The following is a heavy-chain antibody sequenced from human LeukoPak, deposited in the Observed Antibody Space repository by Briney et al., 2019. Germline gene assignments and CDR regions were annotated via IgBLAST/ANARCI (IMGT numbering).Heavy chain of an antibody. CDR3: AKVPNMSTVVTPSGFDY. CDR2: ISGSGGST. CDR1: GFTFSNAW. J-gene: IGHJ4*02. Sequence: PGGSLRLSCAASGFTFSNAWMNWVRQAPGKGLEWVSAISGSGGSTYYADSVKGRFTISRDHSKNTLYLQMNSLRAEDTAVYYCAKVPNMSTVVTPSGFDYWGQGTLVTVSS. D-gene: IGHD4-23*01. V-gene: IGHV3-23*01.